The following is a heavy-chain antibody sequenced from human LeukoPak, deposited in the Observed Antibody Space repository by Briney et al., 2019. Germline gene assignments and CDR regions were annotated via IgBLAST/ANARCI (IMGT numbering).Heavy chain of an antibody. CDR1: GFTFSSYA. CDR2: ISYDGSNK. V-gene: IGHV3-30-3*01. Sequence: GGSLRLSCAASGFTFSSYAMHWVRQAPGKGLEWVAVISYDGSNKYYADSVKGRFTISRDNAKNSLYLQMNSLRAEDTAVYYCARWICSSTSCYVVGDDAFDIWGQGTMVTVSS. J-gene: IGHJ3*02. D-gene: IGHD2-2*01. CDR3: ARWICSSTSCYVVGDDAFDI.